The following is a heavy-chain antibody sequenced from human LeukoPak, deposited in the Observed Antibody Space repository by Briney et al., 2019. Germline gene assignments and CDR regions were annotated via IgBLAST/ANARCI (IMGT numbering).Heavy chain of an antibody. Sequence: GGSLRLSCAASGFTFSSYAMHWVRQAPGKGLEWVAVISYDGYNKYYADSVKGRFTISRDNSKNALYLQMNSLRGEDTAVYYCAKDYLGASHTFDIWGQGTMVTVSS. J-gene: IGHJ3*02. CDR1: GFTFSSYA. D-gene: IGHD1-26*01. CDR3: AKDYLGASHTFDI. CDR2: ISYDGYNK. V-gene: IGHV3-30-3*01.